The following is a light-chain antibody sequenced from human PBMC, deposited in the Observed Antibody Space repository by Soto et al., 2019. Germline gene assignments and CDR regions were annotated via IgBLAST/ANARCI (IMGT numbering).Light chain of an antibody. Sequence: EIVLTQSPGTLSLSPGERATLSCRASQSVSSNYLAWYQQRPGQAPRVLIYGASSRATGIPDRFSGSVSGTDFTLTISRLEPEDFAVYFCHHYGNSPPNTFGQGTKVEIK. J-gene: IGKJ2*01. V-gene: IGKV3-20*01. CDR1: QSVSSNY. CDR2: GAS. CDR3: HHYGNSPPNT.